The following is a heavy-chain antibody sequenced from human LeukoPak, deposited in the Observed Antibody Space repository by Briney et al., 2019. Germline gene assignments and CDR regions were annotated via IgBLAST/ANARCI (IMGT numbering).Heavy chain of an antibody. CDR1: GFTFSNFW. D-gene: IGHD3-16*01. V-gene: IGHV3-74*01. Sequence: GGSLRLSCAASGFTFSNFWLHWVRQAPGKGLEWVSRITSDGSNINYADSVQGRFTIPRDNAKNTLYLQMNRLRAEATAVYYCARGGHSSFDYWGQGALVTVSS. CDR2: ITSDGSNI. CDR3: ARGGHSSFDY. J-gene: IGHJ4*02.